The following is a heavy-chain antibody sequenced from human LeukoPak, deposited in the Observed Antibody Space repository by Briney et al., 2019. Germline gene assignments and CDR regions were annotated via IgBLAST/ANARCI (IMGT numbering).Heavy chain of an antibody. J-gene: IGHJ4*02. V-gene: IGHV3-48*03. Sequence: QPGGSLRLSCAGSEFTFSSSEMNWVRQAPGKGLEWVSYINSGGTIYYADSVKGRFTISRDNAKNSLYLQMNSLGAEDTAVYYCARADSQLVRPPFDYWGQGTLVTVSS. CDR3: ARADSQLVRPPFDY. CDR1: EFTFSSSE. D-gene: IGHD6-13*01. CDR2: INSGGTI.